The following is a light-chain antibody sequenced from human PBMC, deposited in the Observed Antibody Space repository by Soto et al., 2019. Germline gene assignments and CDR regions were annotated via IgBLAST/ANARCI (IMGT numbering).Light chain of an antibody. J-gene: IGLJ2*01. CDR2: GNN. CDR1: SPNIGAGYD. Sequence: QSVLTQPPSVSGSPGQRVTISCTGSSPNIGAGYDVHWYQQVPGTAPKLLIHGNNVRPSGVPDRFSGSKSGTSASLAITGLQYEDEADYYCQSSDNSITAHVVFGGGTKLTVL. CDR3: QSSDNSITAHVV. V-gene: IGLV1-40*01.